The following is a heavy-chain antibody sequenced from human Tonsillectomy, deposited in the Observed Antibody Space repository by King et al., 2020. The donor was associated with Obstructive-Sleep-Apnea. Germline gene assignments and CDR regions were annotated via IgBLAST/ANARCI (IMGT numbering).Heavy chain of an antibody. Sequence: VQLVESGGGLVQPGGSLRLSCVVSGFTVSSNYMNWVRQAPGKGLEWVSIIYSGGRTYNADSVKGRFTISRDNSKNTLYLQMNSLRAEDTAMYYCARDGSASYDYGDDGPYFFDYWGQGTLVTVSS. J-gene: IGHJ4*02. CDR1: GFTVSSNY. CDR2: IYSGGRT. CDR3: ARDGSASYDYGDDGPYFFDY. D-gene: IGHD4/OR15-4a*01. V-gene: IGHV3-66*01.